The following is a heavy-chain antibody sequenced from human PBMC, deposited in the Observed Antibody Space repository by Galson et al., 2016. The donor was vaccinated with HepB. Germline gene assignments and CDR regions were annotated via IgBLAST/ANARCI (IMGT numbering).Heavy chain of an antibody. D-gene: IGHD6-13*01. V-gene: IGHV3-13*01. CDR2: IGISGAT. J-gene: IGHJ4*02. Sequence: SLRLSCAASGFSFSSYDMRWVRQATGKRLEWVSAIGISGATYYSDAVRGRFTISRENARASFYLQMNRLTAGDAALYYCVRGISNTWYLFDYWGQGTVVTVSS. CDR1: GFSFSSYD. CDR3: VRGISNTWYLFDY.